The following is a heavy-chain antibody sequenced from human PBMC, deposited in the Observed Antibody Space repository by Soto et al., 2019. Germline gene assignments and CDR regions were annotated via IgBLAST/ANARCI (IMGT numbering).Heavy chain of an antibody. Sequence: SETLSLTCAVYGGSFSGYYWTWIRQPPGKGLEWIGEITHSGSANYNPSLKSRVTISVDTSKNQFSLNLNSVAAADTAVYYCARSSVRGWSYWGQGTLVTVSS. CDR2: ITHSGSA. CDR3: ARSSVRGWSY. V-gene: IGHV4-34*01. CDR1: GGSFSGYY. D-gene: IGHD3-10*02. J-gene: IGHJ4*02.